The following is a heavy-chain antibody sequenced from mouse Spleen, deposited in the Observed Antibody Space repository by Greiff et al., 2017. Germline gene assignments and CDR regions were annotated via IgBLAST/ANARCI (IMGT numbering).Heavy chain of an antibody. CDR3: ARHYGSSTFAY. Sequence: EVMLVESGGDLVKPGGSLKLSCAASGFTFSSYGMSWVRQTPDKRLEWVATISSGGSYTYYPDSVKGRFTISRDNAKNTLYLQMSSLKSEDTAMYYCARHYGSSTFAYWGQGTLVTVSA. J-gene: IGHJ3*01. CDR2: ISSGGSYT. V-gene: IGHV5-6*01. D-gene: IGHD1-1*01. CDR1: GFTFSSYG.